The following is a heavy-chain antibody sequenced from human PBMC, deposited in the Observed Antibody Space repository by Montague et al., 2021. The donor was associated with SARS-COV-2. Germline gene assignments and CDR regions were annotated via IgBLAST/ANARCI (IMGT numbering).Heavy chain of an antibody. J-gene: IGHJ4*02. CDR1: GCSINVYY. D-gene: IGHD3-3*01. Sequence: TLSLTCAVSGCSINVYYWSWIRQHPGKGLEWIGYIYYSGSTYYNPSLKSRVTISVDTSKNQFSLKLSSVTAADTAVYYCARVVTIFGVGDTFDYWGQGTLVTVSS. V-gene: IGHV4-31*11. CDR2: IYYSGST. CDR3: ARVVTIFGVGDTFDY.